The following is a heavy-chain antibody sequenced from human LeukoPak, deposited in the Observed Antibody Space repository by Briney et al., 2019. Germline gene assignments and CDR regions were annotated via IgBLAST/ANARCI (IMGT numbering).Heavy chain of an antibody. D-gene: IGHD6-13*01. CDR2: IWYDGSNK. CDR1: GFTFSSYG. CDR3: ARDDAEQLVQYYFDY. V-gene: IGHV3-33*01. J-gene: IGHJ4*02. Sequence: PGGSLRLSCAACGFTFSSYGMHWVRQAPGKGLEGVAVIWYDGSNKYYADSVKGRFTISRDNSKNTLYLQMNSLRAEDTAVYYCARDDAEQLVQYYFDYWGQGTLVTVSS.